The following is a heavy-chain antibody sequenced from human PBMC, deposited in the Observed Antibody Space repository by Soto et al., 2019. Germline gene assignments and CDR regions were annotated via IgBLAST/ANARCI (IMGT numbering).Heavy chain of an antibody. CDR2: INHSGST. CDR1: GVSFSGYY. CDR3: ARGLSAIDH. D-gene: IGHD5-18*01. Sequence: QVQLQQWGAGLLKPSETLSLTCAVYGVSFSGYYWSWIRQPPGKGLEWIGEINHSGSTNYNPSLKSRGTTPVDTSKNQFSLKLSSVTAADTAVYYCARGLSAIDHWGQGTLVTVSS. J-gene: IGHJ5*02. V-gene: IGHV4-34*01.